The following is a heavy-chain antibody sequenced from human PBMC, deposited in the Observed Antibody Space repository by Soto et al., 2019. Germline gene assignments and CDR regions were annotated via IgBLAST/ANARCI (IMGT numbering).Heavy chain of an antibody. CDR1: GFTFDDYA. Sequence: GGSLRLSCAASGFTFDDYAMHWVRQTPGKGPEWVSGISRNSGSIGYADSVKGRFTISRDNAKKSLYLQMDSLRIEDTAFYYCTKDQRSGSGSYFSWFDSWGPGTLVTVSS. D-gene: IGHD3-10*01. CDR2: ISRNSGSI. V-gene: IGHV3-9*01. CDR3: TKDQRSGSGSYFSWFDS. J-gene: IGHJ5*01.